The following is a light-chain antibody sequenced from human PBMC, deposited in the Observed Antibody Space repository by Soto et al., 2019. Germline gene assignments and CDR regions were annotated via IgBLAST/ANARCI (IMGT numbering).Light chain of an antibody. CDR3: QQYDTSPRT. CDR2: GVY. V-gene: IGKV3-20*01. CDR1: QSLRTNS. Sequence: MVLPQSHGTLSLSLGERATLSCRASQSLRTNSLAWYQQKPGQAPRLLISGVYSRAAGIPDRFSGSGSGTDFTLTISRLEPEDFAVYYCQQYDTSPRTFGQRTKVDIK. J-gene: IGKJ1*01.